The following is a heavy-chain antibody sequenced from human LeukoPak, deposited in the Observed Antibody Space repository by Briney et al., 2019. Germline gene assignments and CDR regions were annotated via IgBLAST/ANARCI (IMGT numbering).Heavy chain of an antibody. CDR3: ARDPKRITIFGVVPPGAFDI. CDR2: INPNSGGT. CDR1: GYTFTGYY. V-gene: IGHV1-2*02. D-gene: IGHD3-3*01. J-gene: IGHJ3*02. Sequence: GASVKVSCKASGYTFTGYYMHWVRQAPGQGLEWMGWINPNSGGTNYAQKFQGRVTMTRDTSISTAYMELSRLRSDDTAVYYCARDPKRITIFGVVPPGAFDIWGQGTMVTVSS.